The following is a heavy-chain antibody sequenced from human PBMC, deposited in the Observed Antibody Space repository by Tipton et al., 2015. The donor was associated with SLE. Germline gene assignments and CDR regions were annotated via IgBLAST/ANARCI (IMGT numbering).Heavy chain of an antibody. Sequence: SLRLSCAASGFTFSDYYMSWIRQAPGKGLEGVSYISSSGSTIYYADSVKGRFTISRDNAKNSLYLQMNSLRAEDTAVYYCAREGIAAAGTCDYWGQGTLVTVSS. J-gene: IGHJ4*02. CDR1: GFTFSDYY. V-gene: IGHV3-11*04. CDR2: ISSSGSTI. CDR3: AREGIAAAGTCDY. D-gene: IGHD6-13*01.